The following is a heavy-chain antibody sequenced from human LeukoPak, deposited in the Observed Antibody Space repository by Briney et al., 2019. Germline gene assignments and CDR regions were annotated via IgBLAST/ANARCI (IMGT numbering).Heavy chain of an antibody. CDR2: IYSGGST. J-gene: IGHJ4*02. D-gene: IGHD3-9*01. V-gene: IGHV3-66*01. Sequence: GGSLRLSCAASGFTVSSNYMSWVRQAPGKGLEWVSVIYSGGSTYYADSVKGRFTISRDNSKNTLYLQMNTLRAEDTAVYYCAIDPRSRSYYILTGYSHWGQGTLVSVSS. CDR1: GFTVSSNY. CDR3: AIDPRSRSYYILTGYSH.